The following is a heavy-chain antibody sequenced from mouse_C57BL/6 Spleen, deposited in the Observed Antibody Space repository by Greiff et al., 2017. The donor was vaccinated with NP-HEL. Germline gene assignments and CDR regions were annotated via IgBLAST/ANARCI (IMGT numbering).Heavy chain of an antibody. CDR3: ARSSGGYSNPLCD. V-gene: IGHV1-61*01. J-gene: IGHJ2*01. Sequence: QVQLKQPGAELVRPGSSVKLSCKASGYTFTSYWMDWVKQRPGQGLEWIGNIYPSDSETHYNQKFKDKATLTVDKSSSTAYMQLSSLTSEDSAVYYCARSSGGYSNPLCDWGQGATLTVAS. CDR2: IYPSDSET. D-gene: IGHD2-5*01. CDR1: GYTFTSYW.